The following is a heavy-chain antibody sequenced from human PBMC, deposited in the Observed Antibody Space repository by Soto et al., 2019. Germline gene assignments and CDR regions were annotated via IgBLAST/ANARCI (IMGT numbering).Heavy chain of an antibody. J-gene: IGHJ4*02. CDR2: IKTNSDGGTV. Sequence: GGSLRLSCAASGFPFSNARMSWVRQAPGKGREWIGRIKTNSDGGTVDYASPAKGRFTISRDDSKSMLYLDLNSLKTEDTGVYFCATVYCATTSCYAPFDYWGKGTLVTVPS. CDR1: GFPFSNAR. D-gene: IGHD2-2*01. V-gene: IGHV3-15*01. CDR3: ATVYCATTSCYAPFDY.